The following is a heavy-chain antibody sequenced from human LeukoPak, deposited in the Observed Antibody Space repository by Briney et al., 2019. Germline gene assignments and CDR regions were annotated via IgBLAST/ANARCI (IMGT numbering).Heavy chain of an antibody. CDR3: ARHERFLWFDP. V-gene: IGHV4-39*01. D-gene: IGHD2/OR15-2a*01. CDR1: GGSVTSNSYS. Sequence: LETLSLTCTVSGGSVTSNSYSWAWIRQPPGKGLEWIGSIYYSGSTYYNPSLKSRVTISVDTSKNQFSLKLSSVTAADTAVYYCARHERFLWFDPWGQGTLVTVSS. J-gene: IGHJ5*02. CDR2: IYYSGST.